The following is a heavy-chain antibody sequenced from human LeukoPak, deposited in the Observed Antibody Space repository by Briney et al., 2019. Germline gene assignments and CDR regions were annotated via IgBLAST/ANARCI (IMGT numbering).Heavy chain of an antibody. CDR2: LSYDGSNK. CDR1: GFTFSSYA. Sequence: GGSLRLSCAASGFTFSSYAMHWVRQAPGKGLEWVAILSYDGSNKYYADSVEGRFTISRDNSKNTLYLQMNSLRAEDTAVYYCAKDLNGDHYSDYWGQGTLVTVSS. D-gene: IGHD4-17*01. V-gene: IGHV3-30*18. J-gene: IGHJ4*02. CDR3: AKDLNGDHYSDY.